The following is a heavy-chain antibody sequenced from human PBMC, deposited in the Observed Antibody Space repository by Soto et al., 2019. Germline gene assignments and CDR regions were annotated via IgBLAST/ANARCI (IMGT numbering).Heavy chain of an antibody. Sequence: EVPLLESGGGLVQPGGSLRLSCAASGFNLSSYAMNWVRQAPGKGLEWVSTISGSGGSTYYADSVKGRFTISRDNSKHTVVLQMNSLRAEDTAVYYCASSSDGPYFQHWGQGTLVTVSS. V-gene: IGHV3-23*01. CDR2: ISGSGGST. J-gene: IGHJ1*01. CDR1: GFNLSSYA. CDR3: ASSSDGPYFQH. D-gene: IGHD2-21*02.